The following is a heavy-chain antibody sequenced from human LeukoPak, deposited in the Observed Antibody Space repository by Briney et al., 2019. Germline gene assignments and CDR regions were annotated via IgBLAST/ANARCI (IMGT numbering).Heavy chain of an antibody. Sequence: GGSLRLSCAASGFTFSSYAMSWVRQAPGKGLEWVSAISGSGGSTYYADSVKGRFTISRDSAKNSLYLQMDSLRAEDTAVYYCARDSNHYDSSGYYYKDFDYWGQGTLVTVSS. D-gene: IGHD3-22*01. CDR3: ARDSNHYDSSGYYYKDFDY. CDR1: GFTFSSYA. J-gene: IGHJ4*02. CDR2: ISGSGGST. V-gene: IGHV3-23*01.